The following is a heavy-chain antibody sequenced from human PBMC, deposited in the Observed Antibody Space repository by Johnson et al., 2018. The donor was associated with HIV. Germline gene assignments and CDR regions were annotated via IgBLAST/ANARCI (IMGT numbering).Heavy chain of an antibody. CDR3: ARGRGPMRKEGFVM. V-gene: IGHV3-66*01. Sequence: VQLVESGGGLIQPGGSLRLSCAVSGYSVTGYNVNWVRQAPVKGLEWVSAIYTGSNSASYANSVQDRFLISRDNSKNTLYLQMGSLRVEDMAVYYCARGRGPMRKEGFVMWGQGTKVNVSP. J-gene: IGHJ3*02. CDR2: IYTGSNSA. D-gene: IGHD3-10*01. CDR1: GYSVTGYN.